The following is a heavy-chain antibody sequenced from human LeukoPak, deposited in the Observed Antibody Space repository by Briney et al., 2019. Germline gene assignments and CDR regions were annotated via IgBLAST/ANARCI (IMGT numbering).Heavy chain of an antibody. CDR2: ICGSGADT. D-gene: IGHD6-6*01. CDR1: GFTFSDCY. Sequence: GGSLRLSCADSGFTFSDCYMSWFRQAPGKGLEWLSYICGSGADTNSADSVKGRFTTSRDNAKSSLYLQMNRLRAEDTAVYYCAKTLVASPGNTGGPWGEGTLVTVSS. V-gene: IGHV3-11*03. CDR3: AKTLVASPGNTGGP. J-gene: IGHJ5*02.